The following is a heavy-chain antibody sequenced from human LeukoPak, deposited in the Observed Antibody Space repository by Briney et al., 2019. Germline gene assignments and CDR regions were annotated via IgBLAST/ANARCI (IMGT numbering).Heavy chain of an antibody. V-gene: IGHV1-8*01. J-gene: IGHJ6*03. Sequence: ASVKVSCKASGYTFTSYDINWVRQATGQGLEWMGWMNPNSGNTDYAQNIQGRVTMTRDTSISTAYMELSSLRSEDTAVYYCARDYYDSSGYLDYYYYYYMDVWGKGTTVTISS. CDR2: MNPNSGNT. D-gene: IGHD3-22*01. CDR3: ARDYYDSSGYLDYYYYYYMDV. CDR1: GYTFTSYD.